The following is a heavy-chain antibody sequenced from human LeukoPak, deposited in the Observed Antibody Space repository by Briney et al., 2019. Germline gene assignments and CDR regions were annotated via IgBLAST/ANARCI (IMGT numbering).Heavy chain of an antibody. CDR1: GASLSGYY. D-gene: IGHD6-19*01. CDR2: INHAGTT. V-gene: IGHV4-34*01. CDR3: ARGRGWNYFDY. Sequence: PSETLSLTCGVHGASLSGYYWTWIRQFPGKGLGWIGEINHAGTTDDNPSLRSRVTISVNASKTQFSLKLTSVTAADTAVYYCARGRGWNYFDYWGLGTLVTVSS. J-gene: IGHJ4*02.